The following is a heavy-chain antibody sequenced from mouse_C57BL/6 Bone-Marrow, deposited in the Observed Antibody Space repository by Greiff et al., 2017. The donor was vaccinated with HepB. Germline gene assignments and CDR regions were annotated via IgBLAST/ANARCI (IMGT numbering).Heavy chain of an antibody. V-gene: IGHV3-6*01. CDR3: ARGKDGYSDY. CDR2: ISYDGSN. CDR1: GYSITSGYY. D-gene: IGHD2-3*01. J-gene: IGHJ2*01. Sequence: DVKLQESGPGLVKPSQSLSLTCSVTGYSITSGYYWNWIRQFPGNKLEWMGYISYDGSNNYNPSLKNRISITRDTSKNQFFLKLNSVTTEDTATYYCARGKDGYSDYWGQGTTLTVSS.